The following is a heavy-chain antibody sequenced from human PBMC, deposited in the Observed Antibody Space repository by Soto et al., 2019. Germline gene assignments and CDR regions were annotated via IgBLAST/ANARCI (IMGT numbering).Heavy chain of an antibody. CDR3: TTVDDYGDPPDYYYYYMDV. CDR1: GFTFSNAW. J-gene: IGHJ6*03. CDR2: IKSKTDGGTT. D-gene: IGHD4-17*01. Sequence: GSLRLSCAASGFTFSNAWMSWVRQAPGKGLEWVGRIKSKTDGGTTDYAAPVKGRFTISRDDSKNTLYLQMNSLKTEDTAVYYCTTVDDYGDPPDYYYYYMDVWGKGTTVTVSS. V-gene: IGHV3-15*01.